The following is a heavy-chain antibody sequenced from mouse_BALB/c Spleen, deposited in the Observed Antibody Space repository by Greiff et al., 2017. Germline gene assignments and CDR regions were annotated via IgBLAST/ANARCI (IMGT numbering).Heavy chain of an antibody. V-gene: IGHV3-1*02. Sequence: DVHLVESGPDLVKPSQSLSLTCTVTGYSITSGYSWHWILQFPGNTLEWMGYIHYSGSTNYNPSLKSRISITRDTSKNQFFLQLNPVTTEDTATYYCAKGGYGSSYGYFDVWCAGTTVTVPS. CDR3: AKGGYGSSYGYFDV. CDR1: GYSITSGYS. D-gene: IGHD1-1*01. J-gene: IGHJ1*01. CDR2: IHYSGST.